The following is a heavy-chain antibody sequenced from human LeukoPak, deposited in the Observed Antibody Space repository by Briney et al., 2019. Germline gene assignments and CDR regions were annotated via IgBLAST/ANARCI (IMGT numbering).Heavy chain of an antibody. CDR1: GFTFSSYE. J-gene: IGHJ3*01. CDR2: IYYSGTT. D-gene: IGHD1-14*01. Sequence: GSLRLSCAASGFTFSSYEMNWVRQAPGKGLEWVGSIYYSGTTYYNPSLKSRVTISVDTSKNQFSLKLSSVTAADTAVYYCGRTRILTYDAFDFWGQGTMVTVSS. V-gene: IGHV4-39*07. CDR3: GRTRILTYDAFDF.